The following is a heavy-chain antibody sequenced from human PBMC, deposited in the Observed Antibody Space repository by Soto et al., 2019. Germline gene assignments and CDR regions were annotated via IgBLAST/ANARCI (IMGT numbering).Heavy chain of an antibody. Sequence: QAGGSLRLSCVASGFNFSTYAMSWVRQAPGKGLEWVAGISGSGRNTYYADSVKGRFTISRDNSKNTMFLQMKSLRAEDTAVYFCARGIRLHFDFWGPGTLVTVSS. D-gene: IGHD5-18*01. CDR2: ISGSGRNT. CDR3: ARGIRLHFDF. J-gene: IGHJ4*02. CDR1: GFNFSTYA. V-gene: IGHV3-23*01.